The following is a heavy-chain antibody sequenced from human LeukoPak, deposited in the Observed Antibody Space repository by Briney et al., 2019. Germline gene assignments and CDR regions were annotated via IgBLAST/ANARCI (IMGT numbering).Heavy chain of an antibody. D-gene: IGHD3-10*01. CDR2: IKQDGSEK. Sequence: PGGSLRLSCAASGFTFSSYWMSWVRQAPGKGLEWVANIKQDGSEKYYVDSVKGRFTISRDNAKNSLYLQMNSLRASYEAVYDFARDRGFGEFYFDYWGQGPLVTVSS. J-gene: IGHJ4*02. CDR3: ARDRGFGEFYFDY. V-gene: IGHV3-7*01. CDR1: GFTFSSYW.